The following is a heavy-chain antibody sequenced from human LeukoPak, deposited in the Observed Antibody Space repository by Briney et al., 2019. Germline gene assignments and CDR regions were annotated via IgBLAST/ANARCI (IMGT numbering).Heavy chain of an antibody. J-gene: IGHJ6*02. D-gene: IGHD4-17*01. V-gene: IGHV4-39*07. CDR1: GGSISSSSYY. Sequence: PSETLSLTCTVSGGSISSSSYYWGWIRQPPGKGLEWIGEINHSGSTNYNPSLKSRVTISVDKSKNQFSLKLSSVTAADTAVYYCARGPYGDPGVEDFYYGMDVWGQGTTVTVSS. CDR3: ARGPYGDPGVEDFYYGMDV. CDR2: INHSGST.